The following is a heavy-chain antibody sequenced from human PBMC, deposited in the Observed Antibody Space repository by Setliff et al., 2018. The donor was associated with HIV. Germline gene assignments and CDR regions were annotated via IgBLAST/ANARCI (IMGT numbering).Heavy chain of an antibody. V-gene: IGHV1-2*02. CDR3: ARVVDRDYDFWSAYEY. CDR2: FIPKSGET. D-gene: IGHD3-3*01. Sequence: ASVKVSCKSSGYTFTAHHIHWVRQAPGQGPEWMGWFIPKSGETSYAEKFRGRVTMTRDTSLSTAYMELSWLTSDDTAVYYCARVVDRDYDFWSAYEYWGQGTMVTVSS. CDR1: GYTFTAHH. J-gene: IGHJ4*02.